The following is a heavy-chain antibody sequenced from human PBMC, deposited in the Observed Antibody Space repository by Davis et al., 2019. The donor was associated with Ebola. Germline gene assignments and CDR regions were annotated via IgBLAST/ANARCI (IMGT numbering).Heavy chain of an antibody. Sequence: MPSETLSLTCTVSGGSISSSGYYWGWIRQPPGKGLEWIGSIYYSGSTNYNPSLKSRFTISVDTSKNQFSLKLSSVTAADTAVYYCARQPRGYDFWSGYYREYYFDYWGQGTLVTVSS. D-gene: IGHD3-3*01. V-gene: IGHV4-39*01. J-gene: IGHJ4*02. CDR3: ARQPRGYDFWSGYYREYYFDY. CDR2: IYYSGST. CDR1: GGSISSSGYY.